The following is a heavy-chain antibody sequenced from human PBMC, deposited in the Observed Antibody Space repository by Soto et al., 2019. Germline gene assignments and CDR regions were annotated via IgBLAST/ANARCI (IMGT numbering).Heavy chain of an antibody. V-gene: IGHV1-46*01. J-gene: IGHJ4*02. CDR1: GYTFTGYY. Sequence: ASVKVSCKASGYTFTGYYMHWVRQAPGQGLEWMGIINPSGGSTSYAQKFQGRVTMTRDTSTSTVYMELSSLRSEDTAVYYCARDFPVGPGFDYWGQGTLVTVSS. CDR2: INPSGGST. D-gene: IGHD1-26*01. CDR3: ARDFPVGPGFDY.